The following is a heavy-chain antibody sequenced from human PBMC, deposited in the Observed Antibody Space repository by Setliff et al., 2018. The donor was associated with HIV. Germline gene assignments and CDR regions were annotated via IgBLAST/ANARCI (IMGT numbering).Heavy chain of an antibody. Sequence: SETLSLTCTVSGGSISGYFWSWIRQPPGKGLEWIGNIHFSGSTYYNPSLKSRVTVSVDPSKNQFSLKLSSVTAADTAVYYCARTTYSGSYFNDSWGQGTLVTVSS. CDR1: GGSISGYF. CDR3: ARTTYSGSYFNDS. CDR2: IHFSGST. J-gene: IGHJ5*01. D-gene: IGHD1-26*01. V-gene: IGHV4-4*08.